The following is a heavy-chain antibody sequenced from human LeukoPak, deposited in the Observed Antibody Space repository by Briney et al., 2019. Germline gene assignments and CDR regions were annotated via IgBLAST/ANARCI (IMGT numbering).Heavy chain of an antibody. CDR3: ARDHNLAMIVVVHHAFDI. J-gene: IGHJ3*02. CDR2: ISYDGSNK. V-gene: IGHV3-30-3*01. CDR1: GFTFSSYA. D-gene: IGHD3-22*01. Sequence: GGSLRLSCAASGFTFSSYAMHWVRQAPGKGLEWVAVISYDGSNKYYADSVKGRFTISRDNSKNTLYLQMNSLRAEDTAVYYCARDHNLAMIVVVHHAFDIWGQGTMVTVSS.